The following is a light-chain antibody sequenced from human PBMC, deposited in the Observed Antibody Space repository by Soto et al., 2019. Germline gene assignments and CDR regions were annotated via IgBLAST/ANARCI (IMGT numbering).Light chain of an antibody. CDR1: SSDVGGYNY. Sequence: QSVLTQPASVSGSPGQSITISCTGTSSDVGGYNYVSWYQQHPGKAPKLLIYEVSNRPSGVANRLSGSKSGNTASLTISGLQADDESDYYCSSYISSSIDYVFGTGTKLTVL. J-gene: IGLJ1*01. CDR2: EVS. V-gene: IGLV2-14*01. CDR3: SSYISSSIDYV.